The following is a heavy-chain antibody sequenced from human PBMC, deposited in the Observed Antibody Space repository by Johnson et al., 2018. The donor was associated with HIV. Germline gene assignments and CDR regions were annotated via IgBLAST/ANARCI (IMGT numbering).Heavy chain of an antibody. V-gene: IGHV3-23*04. J-gene: IGHJ3*02. D-gene: IGHD2-15*01. CDR3: ARDVRMDKAFDI. CDR1: GFTFSSYV. CDR2: ISGSAGIT. Sequence: MLLVESGGGVVRPGGSLRLSCAASGFTFSSYVMSWVRQAPGKGLEWVSAISGSAGITYYADSVEGRFTISRDNSKNTLYLQMNSLRAEDTAVYYCARDVRMDKAFDIWGQGTMVTVSS.